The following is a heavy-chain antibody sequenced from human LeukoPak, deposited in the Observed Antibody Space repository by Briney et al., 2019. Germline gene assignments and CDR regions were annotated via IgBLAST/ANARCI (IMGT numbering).Heavy chain of an antibody. V-gene: IGHV4-61*02. J-gene: IGHJ5*02. CDR2: IYTSGST. CDR3: ARGITILFDP. Sequence: SETLSLTCTVSGGSISSGSYYWSWIRQPAGKGLEWIGRIYTSGSTNYNPSLKSRVTISVDTSKNQFSQKLSSVTAADTAVYYCARGITILFDPWGQGTLVTVSS. D-gene: IGHD3-3*01. CDR1: GGSISSGSYY.